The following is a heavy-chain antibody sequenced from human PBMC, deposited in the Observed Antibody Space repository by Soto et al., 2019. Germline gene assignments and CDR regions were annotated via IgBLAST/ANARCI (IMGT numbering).Heavy chain of an antibody. CDR2: IGGYNGKT. V-gene: IGHV1-18*01. J-gene: IGHJ4*02. CDR1: GYMFNSYG. D-gene: IGHD6-19*01. Sequence: QVQLVQSGAEVKKRGASVKVSCNASGYMFNSYGMSWLRQAPGLELEWIGWIGGYNGKTDLAQKCQRRVTMPREGSTSTVYMELTRLRFDDTALYYCARDETYTAGWYFEHWGQGTLVTVPS. CDR3: ARDETYTAGWYFEH.